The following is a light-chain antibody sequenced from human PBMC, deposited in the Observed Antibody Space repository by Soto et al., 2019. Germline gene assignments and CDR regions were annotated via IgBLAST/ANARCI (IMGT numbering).Light chain of an antibody. Sequence: IVMTQSPATLSVSPVERATLSFRASQSVSSNLAWYQQKPGQAPRLLIYGASTRATGVPTRFSGSRSGAEFTLTINSLQSEDFAVYYCQPYNNWPLNCGGGTKGDIK. CDR1: QSVSSN. J-gene: IGKJ4*01. CDR3: QPYNNWPLN. V-gene: IGKV3-15*01. CDR2: GAS.